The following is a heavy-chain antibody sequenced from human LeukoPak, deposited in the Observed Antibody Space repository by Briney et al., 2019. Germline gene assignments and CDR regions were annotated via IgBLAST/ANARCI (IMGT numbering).Heavy chain of an antibody. V-gene: IGHV3-30*03. J-gene: IGHJ6*02. Sequence: PGGSLRLSCAASGFTFSSYSMHWVRQAPGKGLEWVALISFDGSNQYYADSVKGRFTISRDNSKNTLYLQMNSLRAEDTAVYYCARDRMGGSYYFYGMDVWGQGTTVTVSS. CDR3: ARDRMGGSYYFYGMDV. D-gene: IGHD3-16*01. CDR2: ISFDGSNQ. CDR1: GFTFSSYS.